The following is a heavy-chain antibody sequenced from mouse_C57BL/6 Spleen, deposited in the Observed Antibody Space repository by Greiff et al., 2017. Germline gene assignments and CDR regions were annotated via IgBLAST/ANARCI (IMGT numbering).Heavy chain of an antibody. J-gene: IGHJ2*01. CDR1: GYAFSSSW. V-gene: IGHV1-82*01. Sequence: QVQLKESGPELVKPGASVKISCKASGYAFSSSWMNWVKQRPGKGLEWIGRIYPGDGATNYNGKFKGKATLTADKSSSTAYMQLSSLTSEDSAVYFCARDYYGLHFDYWGQGTTLTVSS. CDR3: ARDYYGLHFDY. CDR2: IYPGDGAT. D-gene: IGHD1-2*01.